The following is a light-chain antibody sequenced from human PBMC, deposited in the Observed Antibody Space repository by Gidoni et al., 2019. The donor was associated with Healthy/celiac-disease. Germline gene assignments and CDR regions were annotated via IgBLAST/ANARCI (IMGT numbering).Light chain of an antibody. V-gene: IGLV3-1*01. J-gene: IGLJ2*01. CDR3: QAWDSSTAYVV. CDR1: KLGDKY. Sequence: SYELTQPPSVSVSPGQTASITCSGDKLGDKYACCYPQKPGQSPVLVIYQDSKRPSGIPERFSGSNSGNTATLTISGTQAMDEADYYCQAWDSSTAYVVFGGGTKLTVL. CDR2: QDS.